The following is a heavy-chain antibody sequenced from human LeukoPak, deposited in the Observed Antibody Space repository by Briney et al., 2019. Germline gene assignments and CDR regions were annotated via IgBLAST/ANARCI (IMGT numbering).Heavy chain of an antibody. Sequence: GGSLRLSCAASGFTFSRYSMNWVRQAPGKGLEWVSSISSSSSYIYCADSVKGRFTIPRDNTKNSLYLQMNSLRAEDTAVYYCARGCGSGCPGGNAFDIWGQGTMVTVSS. J-gene: IGHJ3*02. CDR3: ARGCGSGCPGGNAFDI. CDR2: ISSSSSYI. V-gene: IGHV3-21*01. D-gene: IGHD6-19*01. CDR1: GFTFSRYS.